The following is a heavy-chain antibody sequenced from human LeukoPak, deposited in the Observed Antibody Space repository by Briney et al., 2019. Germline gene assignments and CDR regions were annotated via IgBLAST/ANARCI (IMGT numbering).Heavy chain of an antibody. D-gene: IGHD3-22*01. J-gene: IGHJ4*02. Sequence: PGRSLRLSCAASGFTFSSYAMHWVRQAPGKGLEWVAVISYDGSNKYYADSVKGRFTISRDNSKNTLYLQMNSLRAEDTAVYYCARGGVVVITPFDYRGQGTLVTVSS. CDR1: GFTFSSYA. CDR3: ARGGVVVITPFDY. CDR2: ISYDGSNK. V-gene: IGHV3-30*04.